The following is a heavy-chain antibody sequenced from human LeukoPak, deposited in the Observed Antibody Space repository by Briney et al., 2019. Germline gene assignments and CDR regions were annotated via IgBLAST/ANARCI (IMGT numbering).Heavy chain of an antibody. Sequence: TGGSLRLSCAASGFTFSGYSMNWVRQAPGKGLEWVSYISSSSSTIYYADSVKGRFTISRDNAKNSLYLQMNSLRAEDTAVYYCARGLPIVVVPAAGDYWGQGTLVTVSS. V-gene: IGHV3-48*01. CDR1: GFTFSGYS. J-gene: IGHJ4*02. CDR3: ARGLPIVVVPAAGDY. D-gene: IGHD2-2*01. CDR2: ISSSSSTI.